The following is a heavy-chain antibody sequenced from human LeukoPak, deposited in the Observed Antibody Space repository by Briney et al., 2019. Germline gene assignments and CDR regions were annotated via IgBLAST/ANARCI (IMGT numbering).Heavy chain of an antibody. D-gene: IGHD3-10*01. J-gene: IGHJ4*02. V-gene: IGHV4-38-2*02. CDR3: ARVATMVRGVKSNYFDY. CDR2: IYHSGST. CDR1: GYSISSGYY. Sequence: SETLSLTCNVSGYSISSGYYWGWIRQPPGKGLEWIGSIYHSGSTNYNPSLKSRVTISVDTSKNQFSLKLSSVTAADTAVYYCARVATMVRGVKSNYFDYWGQGTLVTVSS.